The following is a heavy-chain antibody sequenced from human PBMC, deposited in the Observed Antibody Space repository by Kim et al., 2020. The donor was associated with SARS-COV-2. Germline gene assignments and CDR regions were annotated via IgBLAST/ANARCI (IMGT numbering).Heavy chain of an antibody. CDR3: ARAAGITIFGVVIIDYYMDV. D-gene: IGHD3-3*01. CDR1: GYTFTSYA. V-gene: IGHV7-4-1*02. J-gene: IGHJ6*03. Sequence: ASVKVSCKASGYTFTSYAMNWVRQAPGQGLEWMGWINTNTGNPTYAQGFTGRFVFSLDTSVSTAYLQISSLKAEDTAVYYCARAAGITIFGVVIIDYYMDVWGKVTTVTVSS. CDR2: INTNTGNP.